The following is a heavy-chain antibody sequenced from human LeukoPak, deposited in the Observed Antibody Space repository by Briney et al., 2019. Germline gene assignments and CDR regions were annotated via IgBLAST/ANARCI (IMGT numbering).Heavy chain of an antibody. Sequence: SETLSLTCAVYGGSFSGYYWSWIRQPPGKGLEWIAEMNHSGRTNDNPSLKSRVTISVDTSKNQFSLNLSSVTAADTAVYCCARGALGLRLWRYFDSWGQGTLVTVSS. V-gene: IGHV4-34*01. CDR2: MNHSGRT. CDR1: GGSFSGYY. J-gene: IGHJ4*02. CDR3: ARGALGLRLWRYFDS. D-gene: IGHD5-12*01.